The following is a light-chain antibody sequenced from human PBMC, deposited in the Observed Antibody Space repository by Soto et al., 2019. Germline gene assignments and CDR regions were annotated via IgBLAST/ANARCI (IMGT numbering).Light chain of an antibody. V-gene: IGLV2-14*01. J-gene: IGLJ1*01. Sequence: QSALTQPASVSGSPGPSSTISCTGTSSDVGDYNYVSWYQHHPGKAPKLMIFEVTNRPSGVSNRFSGSKSGNTASLTISGLQAEDEADYYCSSYATSSTRVFGTGTKVTVL. CDR1: SSDVGDYNY. CDR2: EVT. CDR3: SSYATSSTRV.